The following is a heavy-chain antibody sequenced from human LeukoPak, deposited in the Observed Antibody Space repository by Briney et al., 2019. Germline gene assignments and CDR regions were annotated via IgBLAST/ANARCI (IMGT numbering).Heavy chain of an antibody. D-gene: IGHD3-9*01. CDR3: ARFEWYSGFDY. V-gene: IGHV3-48*04. Sequence: GGSLRLSCTVSGFTFSSYSMNWVRQAPGKGLEWVSYISSSSTSKYYADSVKGRFTISRDNAKNSLYLQMNSLRAEDTAVYYCARFEWYSGFDYWGQGTLVTVSS. J-gene: IGHJ4*02. CDR1: GFTFSSYS. CDR2: ISSSSTSK.